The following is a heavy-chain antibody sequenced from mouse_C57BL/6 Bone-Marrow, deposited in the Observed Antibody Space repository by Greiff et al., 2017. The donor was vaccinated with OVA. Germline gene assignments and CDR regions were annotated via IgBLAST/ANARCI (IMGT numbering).Heavy chain of an antibody. Sequence: QVQLQQSGAELVRPGTSVKMSCKASGYTFTNYWIGWAKQRPGHGLEWIGDIYPGGGYTNYNEKFKGKATLTADKSSSTAYMQFSSLTSEDSAIYYWERVGYYDYDDWYFDVWGTGTTVTVSS. J-gene: IGHJ1*03. CDR3: ERVGYYDYDDWYFDV. D-gene: IGHD2-4*01. CDR2: IYPGGGYT. CDR1: GYTFTNYW. V-gene: IGHV1-63*01.